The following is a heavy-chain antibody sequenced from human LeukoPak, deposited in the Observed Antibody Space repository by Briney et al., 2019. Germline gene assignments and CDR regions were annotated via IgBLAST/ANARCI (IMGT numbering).Heavy chain of an antibody. J-gene: IGHJ4*02. CDR1: GYTFTGYY. CDR2: GYPNSGGT. V-gene: IGHV1-2*02. D-gene: IGHD4-17*01. CDR3: ARASRPTVTIDPYYFDY. Sequence: ASVKVSCKASGYTFTGYYMHWVRQAPGQGLEWMGGGYPNSGGTNYPQKFQGRVTMTGDTSTTTAYMEVSRLTSDDTAVYYCARASRPTVTIDPYYFDYWGQGTLVTVSS.